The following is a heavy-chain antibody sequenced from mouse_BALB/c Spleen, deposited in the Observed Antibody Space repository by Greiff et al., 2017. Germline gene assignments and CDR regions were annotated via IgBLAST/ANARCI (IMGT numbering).Heavy chain of an antibody. CDR1: GFTFSDYY. J-gene: IGHJ3*01. V-gene: IGHV5-4*02. Sequence: EVKLVESGGGLVKPGGSLKLSCAASGFTFSDYYMYWVRQTPEKRLECFATISDGGSYTYYPDSVKGRFTISRDNAKNNLYLQMSSLKSEDTAMYYCARDNPFAYWGQGTLVTVSA. CDR3: ARDNPFAY. CDR2: ISDGGSYT. D-gene: IGHD6-1*01.